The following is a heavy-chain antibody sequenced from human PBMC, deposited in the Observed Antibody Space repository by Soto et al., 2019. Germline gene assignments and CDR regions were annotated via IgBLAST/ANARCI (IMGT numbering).Heavy chain of an antibody. CDR2: IKQDGSEK. Sequence: EVQVVESGGGLVQPGGSLRLSCAASGFTLSTYWMNWVRQAPGKGLEWVANIKQDGSEKYYVDSVKGRFTVSRDNAKNSLYLQTNSLRTEDTAVSNSGTADRGTAGGGTVPWGQSTVVTVSS. D-gene: IGHD6-13*01. CDR3: GTADRGTAGGGTVP. CDR1: GFTLSTYW. V-gene: IGHV3-7*01. J-gene: IGHJ4*02.